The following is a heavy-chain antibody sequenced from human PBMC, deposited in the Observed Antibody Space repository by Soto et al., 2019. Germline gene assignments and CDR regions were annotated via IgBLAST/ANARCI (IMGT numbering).Heavy chain of an antibody. CDR3: TTDFSLYSSSWSLSSWTGVDY. CDR1: GFTFSNAW. J-gene: IGHJ4*02. Sequence: GGSLRLSCAASGFTFSNAWMNWVRQAPGKGLEWVGRIKSKTDGGTTDYAAPVKGRFTISRDDSKNTLYLQMNSLKTEDTAVYYCTTDFSLYSSSWSLSSWTGVDYWGQGTLVTVSS. V-gene: IGHV3-15*07. D-gene: IGHD6-13*01. CDR2: IKSKTDGGTT.